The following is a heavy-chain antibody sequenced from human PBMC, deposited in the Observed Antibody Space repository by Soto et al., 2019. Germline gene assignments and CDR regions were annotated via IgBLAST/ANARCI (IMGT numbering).Heavy chain of an antibody. CDR3: AKAIGATVRFPLDV. Sequence: GGSLRLSCAASGFSFSNYAMSWVRQAPGKGLEWVSGIGGSGGNTYYADSVKGGFTISRDNSKNTLYLQTNSLRAEDTAVYYCAKAIGATVRFPLDVWGQGTTVTVSS. CDR2: IGGSGGNT. D-gene: IGHD3-10*01. J-gene: IGHJ6*02. V-gene: IGHV3-23*01. CDR1: GFSFSNYA.